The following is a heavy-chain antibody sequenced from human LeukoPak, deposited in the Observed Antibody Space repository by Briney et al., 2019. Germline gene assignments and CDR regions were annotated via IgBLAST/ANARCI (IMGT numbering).Heavy chain of an antibody. D-gene: IGHD3-9*01. V-gene: IGHV3-48*02. CDR1: GFTFRSYN. J-gene: IGHJ3*02. CDR3: ARWAIFDAFDI. Sequence: GGSLRLSCAASGFTFRSYNMNWVRQAPGKGLEWVSYISSSSSTIYYADSVKGRFTISRDNAKNSLYLQMNSLIDEDTAVYYRARWAIFDAFDIWGQGTMVTVSS. CDR2: ISSSSSTI.